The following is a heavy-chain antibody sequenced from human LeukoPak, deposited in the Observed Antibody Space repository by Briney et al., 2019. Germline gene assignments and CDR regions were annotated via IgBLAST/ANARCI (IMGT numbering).Heavy chain of an antibody. CDR1: GFTFSSYA. J-gene: IGHJ4*02. D-gene: IGHD2-21*02. CDR3: AKWLVTAAGGRYFDY. CDR2: ISASGDST. V-gene: IGHV3-23*01. Sequence: GGSLRLSCTDSGFTFSSYAMSWVRQAPGKGLEWVSGISASGDSTYYADSVKGRFTISRDSSRNTLYLQMNSLRAEDTAVYYCAKWLVTAAGGRYFDYWGQGTLVTVSS.